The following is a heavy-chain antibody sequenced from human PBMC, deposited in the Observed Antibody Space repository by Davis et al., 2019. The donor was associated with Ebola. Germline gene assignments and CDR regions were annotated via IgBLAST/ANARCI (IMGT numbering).Heavy chain of an antibody. J-gene: IGHJ4*02. V-gene: IGHV3-9*01. CDR3: AKDISVEIWHLGEFDY. D-gene: IGHD3-16*01. CDR2: ISWNSGSI. CDR1: GFTFDDYA. Sequence: SLKISCAASGFTFDDYAMHWVRQAPGKGLEWVSGISWNSGSIGYADSVKGRFTISRDNAKNSLYLQMNGLRAEDTALYYCAKDISVEIWHLGEFDYWGQGTLVTVSS.